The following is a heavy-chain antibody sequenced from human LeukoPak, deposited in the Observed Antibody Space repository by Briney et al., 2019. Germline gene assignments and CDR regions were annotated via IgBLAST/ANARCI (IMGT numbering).Heavy chain of an antibody. CDR1: GFTFTSYG. CDR2: ISYDGSNK. Sequence: PGRSLRLSCAASGFTFTSYGMHRVRQAPGKGLEWVAAISYDGSNKYYADSVKGRFTISRDNSKNTLYLQMNSLRAEDTAVYYCAKDSGDYGTPGDYWGQGTLVTVSS. V-gene: IGHV3-30*18. J-gene: IGHJ4*02. CDR3: AKDSGDYGTPGDY. D-gene: IGHD4-17*01.